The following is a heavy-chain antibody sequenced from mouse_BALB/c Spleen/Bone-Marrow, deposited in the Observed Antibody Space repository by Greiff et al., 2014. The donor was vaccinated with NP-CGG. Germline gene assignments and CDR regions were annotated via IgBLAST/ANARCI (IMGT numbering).Heavy chain of an antibody. CDR2: IDPANGNT. J-gene: IGHJ3*01. V-gene: IGHV14-3*02. Sequence: VHVKQSGAELVKPGASVKLSCTASGFNIKDTYMHWVKQRPEQGLEWIGRIDPANGNTKYDPKFQGKATITADTSSNTAYLQLSSLTSEDTAVYYRARNGNYGAWFAYWGQGTLVTVSA. CDR3: ARNGNYGAWFAY. D-gene: IGHD2-1*01. CDR1: GFNIKDTY.